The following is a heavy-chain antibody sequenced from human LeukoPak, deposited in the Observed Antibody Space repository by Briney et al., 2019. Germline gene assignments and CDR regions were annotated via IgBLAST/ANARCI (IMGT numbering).Heavy chain of an antibody. CDR3: ARSMITFGGVIVGFDY. Sequence: PGGSLRLSCAASGFTVSSNYMSWVRQAPGKGLEWVSVIYSGGSTYYADSVEGRFTISRDNSKNTLYLQMNSLRAEDTAVYYCARSMITFGGVIVGFDYWGQGTLVTVSS. D-gene: IGHD3-16*02. CDR2: IYSGGST. CDR1: GFTVSSNY. J-gene: IGHJ4*02. V-gene: IGHV3-66*02.